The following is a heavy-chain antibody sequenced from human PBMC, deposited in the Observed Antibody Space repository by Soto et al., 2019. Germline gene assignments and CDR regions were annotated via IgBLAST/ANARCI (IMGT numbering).Heavy chain of an antibody. D-gene: IGHD2-8*01. CDR2: MNPNNGNT. Sequence: GASVKVSCKASGYTFTSYDLNWVRQATGQGLEWMGWMNPNNGNTGYAQKFQGRVTMTRNTSISTAYIELSSLRAEDTAVYYCARGVYGNSWLDPWGQGTLVTVSS. J-gene: IGHJ5*02. CDR3: ARGVYGNSWLDP. CDR1: GYTFTSYD. V-gene: IGHV1-8*01.